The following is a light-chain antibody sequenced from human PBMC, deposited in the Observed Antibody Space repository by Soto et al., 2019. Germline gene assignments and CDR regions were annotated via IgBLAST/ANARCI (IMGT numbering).Light chain of an antibody. CDR3: SSYTSSSPPLYVV. Sequence: QAVLTQPASVSGSPGQSITISCTATSSDVGGYNYVSWYQQHPGKAPKLMIYDVSNRPSGVSNRFSGSKSGNTASLTISGLQAEDEADYYCSSYTSSSPPLYVVFGGGTKLAVL. CDR2: DVS. V-gene: IGLV2-14*01. J-gene: IGLJ2*01. CDR1: SSDVGGYNY.